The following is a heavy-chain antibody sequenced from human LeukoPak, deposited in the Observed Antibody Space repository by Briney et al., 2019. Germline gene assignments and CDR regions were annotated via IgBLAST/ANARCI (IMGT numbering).Heavy chain of an antibody. V-gene: IGHV1-24*01. J-gene: IGHJ4*02. CDR2: FDPEDGET. D-gene: IGHD1-26*01. Sequence: ASVRVSCKVSGYTLTELSMHWVRQAPGKGLEWRGGFDPEDGETIYAQKFQGRVTMTEDTSTDTAYMELRSLRCEDTAVYYCATGVGATTFDYWGQGTLVTVSS. CDR1: GYTLTELS. CDR3: ATGVGATTFDY.